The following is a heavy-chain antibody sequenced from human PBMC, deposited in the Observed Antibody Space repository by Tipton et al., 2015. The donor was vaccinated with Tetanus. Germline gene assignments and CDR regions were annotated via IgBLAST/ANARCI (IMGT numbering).Heavy chain of an antibody. Sequence: LRLSCTVSGGSISGSPYFWNWIRQQPGKDLEWIGYIYQTGTTYYNPSLKGRVTISMDRSNTQFSLRLDSLTAADTAVYYCARAAGFLGLTHDFWGRGTLVSVSS. J-gene: IGHJ4*02. CDR2: IYQTGTT. CDR1: GGSISGSPYF. V-gene: IGHV4-30-4*08. CDR3: ARAAGFLGLTHDF. D-gene: IGHD2/OR15-2a*01.